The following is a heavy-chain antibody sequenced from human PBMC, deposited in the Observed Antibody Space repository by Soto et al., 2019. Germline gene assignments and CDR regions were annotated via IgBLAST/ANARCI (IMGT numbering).Heavy chain of an antibody. J-gene: IGHJ6*02. CDR1: GGTFSSYA. D-gene: IGHD3-10*01. CDR3: ARSRTERSYYYGSGSYGYIYYGMDV. V-gene: IGHV1-69*06. CDR2: IIPIFGTA. Sequence: QVQLVQSGAEVKKPGSSVKVSCKASGGTFSSYAISWVRQGPGQGLEWMGGIIPIFGTANYAQKFQGRVTITADKSTSTAYMELSSLRSEDRAVYYCARSRTERSYYYGSGSYGYIYYGMDVWGQGTTVTVSS.